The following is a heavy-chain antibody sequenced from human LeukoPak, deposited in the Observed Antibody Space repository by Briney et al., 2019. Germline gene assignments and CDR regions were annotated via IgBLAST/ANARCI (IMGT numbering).Heavy chain of an antibody. CDR2: MNPNSGGT. Sequence: ASVKVSCKASGYTFTGYYMHWVRQAPGQGLEWMGWMNPNSGGTVYAQKFQGRVTMTRDTSSSTAYMELSRLRFDDTVVYYCARGPRITIFGVVMANDAFDIWGQGTMVTVSS. J-gene: IGHJ3*02. V-gene: IGHV1-2*02. D-gene: IGHD3-3*01. CDR1: GYTFTGYY. CDR3: ARGPRITIFGVVMANDAFDI.